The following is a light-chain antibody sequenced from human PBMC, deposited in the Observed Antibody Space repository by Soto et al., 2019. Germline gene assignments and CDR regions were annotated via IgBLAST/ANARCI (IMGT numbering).Light chain of an antibody. CDR1: SSNIGAGYD. J-gene: IGLJ1*01. V-gene: IGLV1-40*01. CDR2: GNS. CDR3: QSYDSSPSGLV. Sequence: QSVLTQPPSVSGAPGQRVTISCTGSSSNIGAGYDVHWYQQLPGTAPKLLIYGNSNRPSGVPDRFSGSKSGTSASLAITGLQAEDEVDYYCQSYDSSPSGLVFGTGTKLTVL.